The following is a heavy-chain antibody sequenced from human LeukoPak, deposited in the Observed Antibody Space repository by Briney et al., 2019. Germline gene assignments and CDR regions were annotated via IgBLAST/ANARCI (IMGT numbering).Heavy chain of an antibody. Sequence: PGGSLRLSCAASGLTFDDYAMHWVRQAPGKGLEWVSLISWDGGSTYYADSVKGRFTISRDNSKNSLYLQMNSLRAEDTALYYCAKGYYDSSGYYPFDYWGQGTLVTVSS. D-gene: IGHD3-22*01. J-gene: IGHJ4*02. CDR3: AKGYYDSSGYYPFDY. V-gene: IGHV3-43D*04. CDR2: ISWDGGST. CDR1: GLTFDDYA.